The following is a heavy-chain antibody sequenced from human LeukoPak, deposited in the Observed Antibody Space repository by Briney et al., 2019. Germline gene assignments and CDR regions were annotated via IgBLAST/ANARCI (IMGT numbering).Heavy chain of an antibody. D-gene: IGHD6-19*01. Sequence: PSEILSLTCAVYGGSFSGYYWSWIRQPPGRGLEWIGEVDHSGNTNYNPSVKTRVTISLDTSKTQFSLKLTSVTAADTAVYYCARDSPGYSSGWYDPFGQGTLVTVTS. CDR2: VDHSGNT. V-gene: IGHV4-34*01. J-gene: IGHJ5*02. CDR3: ARDSPGYSSGWYDP. CDR1: GGSFSGYY.